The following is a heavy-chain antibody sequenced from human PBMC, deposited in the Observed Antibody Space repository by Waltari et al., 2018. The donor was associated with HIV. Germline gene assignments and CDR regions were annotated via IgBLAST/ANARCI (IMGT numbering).Heavy chain of an antibody. CDR1: GGSVINSDYY. J-gene: IGHJ6*02. Sequence: QLQLQQSGPGLVKPSETLSLTCTVSGGSVINSDYYWDFIRQSPGKGLEWIGNIYYTGKTFYNPSLKSRVTMSADLSKNQFSLRLRSVTAADTAIYYCARRPRVAGFYLYYGMDVWGQGTTVTVSS. CDR3: ARRPRVAGFYLYYGMDV. CDR2: IYYTGKT. D-gene: IGHD6-19*01. V-gene: IGHV4-39*01.